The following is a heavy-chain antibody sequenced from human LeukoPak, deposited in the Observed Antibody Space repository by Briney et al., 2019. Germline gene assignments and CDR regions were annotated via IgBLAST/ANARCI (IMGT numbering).Heavy chain of an antibody. V-gene: IGHV3-30-3*01. CDR2: ISFDESKE. Sequence: GGSLRLSCAASGFRFSNYAMHWVRQAPGKGLEWVAVISFDESKEDYADSVKGRFTISRDNSKNTLYVQLNSLSVEDTAVYYCARDSAYYYDSSGFSYCDYWGPGTLATVSS. J-gene: IGHJ4*02. CDR3: ARDSAYYYDSSGFSYCDY. D-gene: IGHD3-22*01. CDR1: GFRFSNYA.